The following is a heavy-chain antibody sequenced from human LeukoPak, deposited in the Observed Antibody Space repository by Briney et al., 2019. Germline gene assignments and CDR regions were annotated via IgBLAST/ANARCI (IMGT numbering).Heavy chain of an antibody. D-gene: IGHD2-2*01. CDR3: ARGPKRDHCSSTSCYSVGFDY. Sequence: SETLSLTCTVSGGSINNYYWSWIRQPPGKRLEWIGYIFYSGRTNYNPSLKSRVTISVDTSKNQFSLKLSSVTAADTAVYYCARGPKRDHCSSTSCYSVGFDYWGQGTLVTVSS. CDR1: GGSINNYY. J-gene: IGHJ4*02. CDR2: IFYSGRT. V-gene: IGHV4-59*12.